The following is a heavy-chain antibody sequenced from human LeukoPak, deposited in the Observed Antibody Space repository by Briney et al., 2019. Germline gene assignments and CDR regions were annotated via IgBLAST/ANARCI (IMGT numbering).Heavy chain of an antibody. J-gene: IGHJ4*02. CDR2: INSDGSST. Sequence: GGSLRHSCAASGFTFSKHWMHWVRQAPGKGLVWVSRINSDGSSTTYADSVKGRFTISRDNAKNTLYLQMNSLRAEDTAVYYCAKDPGFYCSGGSCYSGYFDYWGQGTLVTVSS. D-gene: IGHD2-15*01. V-gene: IGHV3-74*01. CDR3: AKDPGFYCSGGSCYSGYFDY. CDR1: GFTFSKHW.